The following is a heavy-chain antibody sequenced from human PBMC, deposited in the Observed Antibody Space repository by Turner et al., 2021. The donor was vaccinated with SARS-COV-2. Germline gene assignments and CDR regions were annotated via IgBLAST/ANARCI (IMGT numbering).Heavy chain of an antibody. V-gene: IGHV3-23*01. CDR3: AKDTGWGLESPYYFDY. D-gene: IGHD2-8*02. CDR1: GFTFSSYA. Sequence: EVQLLESGGGLVQPGGSLRLPCAASGFTFSSYAMSWVRQAPGKGLEWVSAISVSGGSTYYADSVKGRFTISRDNSKNTLYLQMNSLRAEDTAVYYCAKDTGWGLESPYYFDYWGQGTLVTVSS. J-gene: IGHJ4*02. CDR2: ISVSGGST.